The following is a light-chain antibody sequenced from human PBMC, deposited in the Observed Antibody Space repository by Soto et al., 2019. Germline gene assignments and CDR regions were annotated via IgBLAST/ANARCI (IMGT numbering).Light chain of an antibody. Sequence: EIVLTQSPASLSLSPGERATLSCRASQSVDSFLAWYQQKPGRTPRLLIYDTSNRATGIPARFSGSGSGTDFTLTISRLEPEDFATYYCQQSYSTPQAFGPGTKVDIK. V-gene: IGKV3-11*01. CDR1: QSVDSF. CDR3: QQSYSTPQA. CDR2: DTS. J-gene: IGKJ3*01.